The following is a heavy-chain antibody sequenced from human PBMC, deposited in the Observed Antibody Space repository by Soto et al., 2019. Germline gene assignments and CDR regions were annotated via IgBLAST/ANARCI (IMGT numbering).Heavy chain of an antibody. CDR1: GGSFNNYV. D-gene: IGHD4-17*01. CDR2: IIPNYEAA. J-gene: IGHJ3*02. Sequence: QVQLVQSGAEVRKPGSSVKVSCEASGGSFNNYVISWLRQAPGQGLEWMGGIIPNYEAANYAQKFRGRLTITADKATNTADMELNSLRPEDTATYYGARYWNAGTLYGAFDILVQGTTVIVS. V-gene: IGHV1-69*06. CDR3: ARYWNAGTLYGAFDI.